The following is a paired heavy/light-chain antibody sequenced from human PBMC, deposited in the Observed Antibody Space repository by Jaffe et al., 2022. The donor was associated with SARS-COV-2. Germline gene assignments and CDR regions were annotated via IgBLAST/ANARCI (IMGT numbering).Light chain of an antibody. V-gene: IGKV3-15*01. J-gene: IGKJ4*01. CDR1: QSVRSN. Sequence: EIMMTQSPVTLSLSPGERATLSCRASQSVRSNLAWYQQKPGQAPSVVIYDASTRATDIPARFSGSGSGTEFTLTISSLQSEDFAVYYCQQYNNWPLTFGGGTKVEIK. CDR2: DAS. CDR3: QQYNNWPLT.
Heavy chain of an antibody. J-gene: IGHJ5*02. Sequence: EVQLAESGGGWVQPGGSLRLSCAASGFTFSSHWMTWVRQAPGKGLEWVATMNKDGSEQHYMDSVRGRFTISRDNAKNSLYLQMNSLRADDTAVYYCARVRLWCWFDPWGQGTLVTVSS. CDR2: MNKDGSEQ. V-gene: IGHV3-7*03. D-gene: IGHD2-8*02. CDR1: GFTFSSHW. CDR3: ARVRLWCWFDP.